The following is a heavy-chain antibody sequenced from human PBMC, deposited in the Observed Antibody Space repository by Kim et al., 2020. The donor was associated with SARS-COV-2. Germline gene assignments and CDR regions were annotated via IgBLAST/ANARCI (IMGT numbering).Heavy chain of an antibody. D-gene: IGHD1-1*01. CDR3: AKDPSWNVYYFDY. CDR1: GFTFSSYA. V-gene: IGHV3-23*01. Sequence: GGSLRLSCAASGFTFSSYAMSWVRQAPGKGLEWVSAISGSGGSTYYADSVKGRFTISGDNSKNTLYLQMNSLRAEDTAVYYCAKDPSWNVYYFDYWGQGTLVTVSS. CDR2: ISGSGGST. J-gene: IGHJ4*02.